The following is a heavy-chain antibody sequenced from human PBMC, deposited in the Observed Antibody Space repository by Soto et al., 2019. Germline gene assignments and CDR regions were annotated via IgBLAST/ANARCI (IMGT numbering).Heavy chain of an antibody. Sequence: GESLKISCKGSGYSFTSYWIGWVRQMPGKGLEWMGIIYPGDSDTRYSPSFQGQVTISADRSISTAYLQWSSLKASDTAMYYCARHALPTMVRGVIYGVGAPNYYYGMDVWGQGTTVTVSS. CDR3: ARHALPTMVRGVIYGVGAPNYYYGMDV. D-gene: IGHD3-10*01. CDR1: GYSFTSYW. CDR2: IYPGDSDT. J-gene: IGHJ6*02. V-gene: IGHV5-51*01.